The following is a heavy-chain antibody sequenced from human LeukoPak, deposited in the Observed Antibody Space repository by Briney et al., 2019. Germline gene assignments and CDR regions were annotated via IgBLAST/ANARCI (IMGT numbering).Heavy chain of an antibody. CDR3: ARDQGYCSSTSCCPFDP. J-gene: IGHJ5*02. CDR1: GGSISSSSYY. D-gene: IGHD2-2*01. V-gene: IGHV4-39*07. CDR2: IYYSGST. Sequence: PSETLSLTCTVSGGSISSSSYYWGWIRQPPGKGLEWIGSIYYSGSTYYNPSLKSRVTISVDTSKNQFSLKLSSVTAADTAVYYCARDQGYCSSTSCCPFDPWGQGTLVNVSS.